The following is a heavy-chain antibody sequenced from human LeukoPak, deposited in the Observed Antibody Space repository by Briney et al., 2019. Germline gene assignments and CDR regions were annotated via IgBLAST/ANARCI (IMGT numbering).Heavy chain of an antibody. D-gene: IGHD3-16*02. CDR1: GFTFDDYA. Sequence: GRSLRLSCATSGFTFDDYAMHWVRQAPGKGLEWVSGISWNSGSIGYADSVKGRFTISRDNAKNSLYLQLNSLRAEDMALYYCARSDYVWGSYRYYFDYWGQGTLSPSPQ. CDR3: ARSDYVWGSYRYYFDY. J-gene: IGHJ4*02. CDR2: ISWNSGSI. V-gene: IGHV3-9*03.